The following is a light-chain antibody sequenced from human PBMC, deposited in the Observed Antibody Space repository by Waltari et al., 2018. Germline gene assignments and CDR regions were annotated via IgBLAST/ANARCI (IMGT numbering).Light chain of an antibody. CDR1: DIGSKS. Sequence: SYVLTQPPSVSVAPGQTATITCGGEDIGSKSVHWYQQKPGQAPVLVIYEDKGRPAGVPERFSGSNFGTTAALTITRVEAGDEADYYCQVWHFNNDHVWVFGGGTRLTVL. J-gene: IGLJ3*02. CDR3: QVWHFNNDHVWV. CDR2: EDK. V-gene: IGLV3-21*02.